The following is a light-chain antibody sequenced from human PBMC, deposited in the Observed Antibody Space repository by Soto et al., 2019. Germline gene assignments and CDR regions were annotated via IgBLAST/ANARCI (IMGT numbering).Light chain of an antibody. CDR3: QKYNSAPPNT. CDR1: QGISDY. V-gene: IGKV1-27*01. CDR2: AAS. J-gene: IGKJ5*01. Sequence: DIQMTQSPSSLSASVGDRVTITCQASQGISDYLAWYQQKPGKVPKLLIYAASTLQSGVPSRFSGSGSGTDFTLTISSLQPEDVATYYCQKYNSAPPNTFGQGTRLEIK.